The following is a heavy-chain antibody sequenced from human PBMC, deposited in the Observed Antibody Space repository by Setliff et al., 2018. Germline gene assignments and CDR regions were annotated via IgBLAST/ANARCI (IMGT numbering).Heavy chain of an antibody. J-gene: IGHJ6*03. CDR3: ARMSGFQYIDV. V-gene: IGHV4-61*09. CDR1: GGSVGSDFSY. D-gene: IGHD3-3*01. Sequence: SETLSLTCTVSGGSVGSDFSYWTWIRQPAGKGLEWIGQIYTTWSTNYNPSLKSRVTISLDASKNEFSLSLTSVTAEDTAVYYCARMSGFQYIDVWDKGTTVTGSS. CDR2: IYTTWST.